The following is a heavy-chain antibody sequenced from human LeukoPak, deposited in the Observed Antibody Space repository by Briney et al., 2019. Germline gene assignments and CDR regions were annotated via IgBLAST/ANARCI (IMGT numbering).Heavy chain of an antibody. V-gene: IGHV1-69*05. CDR2: IIPIFGTA. Sequence: SVKVSCKASGGTFSSYAISWVRQAPGQGLEWMGGIIPIFGTANYAQKFQGRVTITTDESTSTAYMELSSLRSEDTAVYYCARDRGITGTPTFDYWGQGTLVTVSS. CDR1: GGTFSSYA. CDR3: ARDRGITGTPTFDY. J-gene: IGHJ4*02. D-gene: IGHD1-7*01.